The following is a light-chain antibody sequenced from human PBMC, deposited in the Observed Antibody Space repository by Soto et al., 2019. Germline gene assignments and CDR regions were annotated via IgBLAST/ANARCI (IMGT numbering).Light chain of an antibody. CDR1: QSVRSN. Sequence: EVVMTQSPATLSVSPGERATLSCRASQSVRSNLAWYQQKPGQAPRPLIYAASTRATGIPARFSGSGSGTEFTITISSVQSDDFAVYHCKQYDNWPPTFGQGTKVEIK. CDR3: KQYDNWPPT. CDR2: AAS. V-gene: IGKV3-15*01. J-gene: IGKJ1*01.